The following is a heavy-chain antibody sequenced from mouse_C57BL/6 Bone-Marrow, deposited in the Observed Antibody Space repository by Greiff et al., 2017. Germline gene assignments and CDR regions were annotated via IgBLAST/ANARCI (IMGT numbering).Heavy chain of an antibody. J-gene: IGHJ1*03. D-gene: IGHD1-1*01. CDR2: IWTGGGT. V-gene: IGHV2-9-1*01. Sequence: VQLQESGPGLVAPSQSLSITCTVSGFSLTSYAISWVRQPPGKGLEWLGVIWTGGGTNYNSALKSRLSISTDNYTSQVFLKMNSLQTDDTARYYCARNPLDYYGSSYVGYFDVWGTGTTVTVSS. CDR1: GFSLTSYA. CDR3: ARNPLDYYGSSYVGYFDV.